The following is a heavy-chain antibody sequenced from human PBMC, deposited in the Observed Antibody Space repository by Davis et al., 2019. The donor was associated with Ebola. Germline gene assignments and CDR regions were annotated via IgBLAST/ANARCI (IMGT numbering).Heavy chain of an antibody. Sequence: GGSLRLSCAASGFTFSAYWMAWVRQAPGKGLEWVSVISGTGGTIYYADSVKGRFTVSRDNSKNTMYLEVKSMRGDDTAVYYCATAPLWGQGTLVTVSS. V-gene: IGHV3-23*01. CDR2: ISGTGGTI. CDR1: GFTFSAYW. J-gene: IGHJ1*01. CDR3: ATAPL.